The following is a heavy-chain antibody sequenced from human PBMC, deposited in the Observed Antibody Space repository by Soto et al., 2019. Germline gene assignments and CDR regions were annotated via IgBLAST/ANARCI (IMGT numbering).Heavy chain of an antibody. Sequence: GESLKISCKGSGYSFTSYWIGWVRQMPGKGLEWMGIIYPGDSDTRYSPSFQGQVTISADKSISTAYLQWSSLKASDTAMYYCARHNDIVATRHSQYYYYGMDVWGQGTTVTVSS. J-gene: IGHJ6*02. CDR2: IYPGDSDT. V-gene: IGHV5-51*01. D-gene: IGHD5-12*01. CDR3: ARHNDIVATRHSQYYYYGMDV. CDR1: GYSFTSYW.